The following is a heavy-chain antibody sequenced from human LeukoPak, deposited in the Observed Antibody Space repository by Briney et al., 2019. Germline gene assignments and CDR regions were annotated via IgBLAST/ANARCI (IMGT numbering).Heavy chain of an antibody. J-gene: IGHJ4*02. CDR3: ARVKYTYYYGSGSYCEFDY. Sequence: SETLSLTCTVSGGSISSSSYYWGWIRQPPGKGLEWIGSIYYSGSTYYNPSLKSRVTISVDTSKNQFSLKLSSVTAADTAVYYCARVKYTYYYGSGSYCEFDYWGQGTLVTVSS. D-gene: IGHD3-10*01. CDR2: IYYSGST. CDR1: GGSISSSSYY. V-gene: IGHV4-39*07.